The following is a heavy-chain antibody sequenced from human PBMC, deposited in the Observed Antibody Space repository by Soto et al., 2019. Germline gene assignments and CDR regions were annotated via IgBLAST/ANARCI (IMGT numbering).Heavy chain of an antibody. CDR2: IYYSGST. CDR3: ARDLRYSSPTRGLDV. D-gene: IGHD6-13*01. Sequence: QVQLQESGPGLVKPSETLSLTCTVSGGSISSYYWSWIRQPPGQGLEWIGYIYYSGSTNYNPSLKSRVTISVVTSKDQFSLKLSSVTAADTALYYCARDLRYSSPTRGLDVWGQGTTVTVSS. V-gene: IGHV4-59*01. J-gene: IGHJ6*02. CDR1: GGSISSYY.